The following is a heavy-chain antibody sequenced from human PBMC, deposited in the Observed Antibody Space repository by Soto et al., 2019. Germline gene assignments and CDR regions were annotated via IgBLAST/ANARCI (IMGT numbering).Heavy chain of an antibody. CDR2: IYHSGST. CDR1: GGSFSGYD. Sequence: TQSLSCAVYGGSFSGYDGSWIRPPPGKGLEWIGWIYHSGSTYYNPSLKSRVTIAVDTSKTQFSLKLTSVTAADTAVYYCARGVGSWSTRWDYYYGMDVWGQGTTVPVSS. V-gene: IGHV4-34*09. D-gene: IGHD6-13*01. CDR3: ARGVGSWSTRWDYYYGMDV. J-gene: IGHJ6*02.